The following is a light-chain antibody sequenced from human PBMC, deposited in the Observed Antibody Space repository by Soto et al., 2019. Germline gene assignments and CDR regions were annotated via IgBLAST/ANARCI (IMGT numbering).Light chain of an antibody. Sequence: DIQMTQSPSSLSASVGDTVTITCRASQGIRNDLGWFQQKAGRAPKLLIFAASTLQSGVSSRFSGRRSGTDFTLTISNLQPEDFATYYCQQSFSIPLTFGQGTKVDIK. CDR2: AAS. CDR3: QQSFSIPLT. CDR1: QGIRND. V-gene: IGKV1-39*01. J-gene: IGKJ1*01.